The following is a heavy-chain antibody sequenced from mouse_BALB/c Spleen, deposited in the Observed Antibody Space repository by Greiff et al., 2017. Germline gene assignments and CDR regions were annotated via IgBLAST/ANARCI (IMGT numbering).Heavy chain of an antibody. V-gene: IGHV3-8*02. D-gene: IGHD2-4*01. CDR3: ARDDYDGTPFAY. CDR1: GDSITSGY. Sequence: EVKVEESGPSLVKPSQTLSLTCSVTGDSITSGYWNWIRKFPGNKLEYMGYISYSGSTYYNPSLKSRISITRDTSKNQYYLQLNSVTTEDTATYYCARDDYDGTPFAYWGQGTLVTVSA. J-gene: IGHJ3*01. CDR2: ISYSGST.